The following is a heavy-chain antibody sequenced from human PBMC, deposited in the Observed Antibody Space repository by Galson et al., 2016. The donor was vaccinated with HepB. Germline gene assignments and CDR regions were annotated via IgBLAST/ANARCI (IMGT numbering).Heavy chain of an antibody. CDR1: GYTFTRST. D-gene: IGHD6-13*01. J-gene: IGHJ4*02. CDR3: VRGGGNSWFDY. Sequence: SVTVSCKASGYTFTRSTLHWVRRAPGESLEWMGWISAGHGNTKYSQTFQGRVTLTRDTFATKVYMELSSLTSEDTAIYYRVRGGGNSWFDYWGQGTLVTVSS. CDR2: ISAGHGNT. V-gene: IGHV1-3*01.